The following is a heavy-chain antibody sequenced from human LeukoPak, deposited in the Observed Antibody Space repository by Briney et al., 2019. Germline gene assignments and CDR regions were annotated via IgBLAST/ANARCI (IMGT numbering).Heavy chain of an antibody. D-gene: IGHD3-10*01. CDR3: ARLEFGGLYT. J-gene: IGHJ5*02. CDR2: IYAADSDT. CDR1: GYSFTSYW. Sequence: GESLKISCRGSGYSFTSYWIGWVRQMPGKGLGWMGIIYAADSDTRYSPSFQGQVTISADKSISTAYSQWSGLKASDTAMYYCARLEFGGLYTWGQGTLVTVSS. V-gene: IGHV5-51*01.